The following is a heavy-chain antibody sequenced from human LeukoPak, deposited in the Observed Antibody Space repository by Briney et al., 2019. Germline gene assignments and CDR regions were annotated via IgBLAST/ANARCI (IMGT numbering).Heavy chain of an antibody. J-gene: IGHJ4*02. CDR2: IKHDGSEK. Sequence: GESLRLSCAASGFPFSYYFMTWTRQAPGKGLEWVASIKHDGSEKYYVDSVKGRFTISRDDAKNSLYLQMNSLRAEDTAVYYCARDRDSSGSWEVNFDHWGQGTLVAVSS. CDR1: GFPFSYYF. V-gene: IGHV3-7*01. CDR3: ARDRDSSGSWEVNFDH. D-gene: IGHD6-13*01.